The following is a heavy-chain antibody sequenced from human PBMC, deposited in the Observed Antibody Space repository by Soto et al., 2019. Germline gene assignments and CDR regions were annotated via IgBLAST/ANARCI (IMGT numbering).Heavy chain of an antibody. Sequence: PSETLSLTCTVSGGSISSYYWSWIRQPPGKGLEWIGYIYYSGSTNYNPSLKSRVTISVDTSKNQFSLKLSSVTAADTAVYYCARSDFWSGYSYYFDYWGQGTLVNVS. CDR1: GGSISSYY. V-gene: IGHV4-59*01. D-gene: IGHD3-3*01. CDR2: IYYSGST. CDR3: ARSDFWSGYSYYFDY. J-gene: IGHJ4*02.